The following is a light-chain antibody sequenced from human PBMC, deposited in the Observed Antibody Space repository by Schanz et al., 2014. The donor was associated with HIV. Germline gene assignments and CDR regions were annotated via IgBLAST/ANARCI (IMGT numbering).Light chain of an antibody. CDR3: QYFGNSGGT. Sequence: EIVLTQSPATLSLSPGERATLSCRASQSISFYLAWYQQKPGQAPRLLIHGASNRATGIPDRFSGSGSGTDFTLTISRLEPEDFAVYYCQYFGNSGGTFGGGTKVEIK. J-gene: IGKJ4*01. V-gene: IGKV3-20*01. CDR1: QSISFY. CDR2: GAS.